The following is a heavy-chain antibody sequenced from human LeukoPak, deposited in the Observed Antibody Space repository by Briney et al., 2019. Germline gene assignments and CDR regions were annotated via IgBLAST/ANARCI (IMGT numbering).Heavy chain of an antibody. D-gene: IGHD2-2*01. CDR3: AKGPLRGTAAAIDY. CDR1: GFTFSSYA. J-gene: IGHJ4*02. V-gene: IGHV3-30*18. Sequence: GGSLRLSCAASGFTFSSYAMSWARQAPGKGLEWVAVISYDGRNKHYPDSVKGRFTISRDISTDTLWLQMDSLRTEDTAVYYCAKGPLRGTAAAIDYWGQGTLVTVSS. CDR2: ISYDGRNK.